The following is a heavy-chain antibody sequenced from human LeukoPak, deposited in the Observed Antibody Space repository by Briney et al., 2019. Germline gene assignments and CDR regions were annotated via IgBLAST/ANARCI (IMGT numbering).Heavy chain of an antibody. D-gene: IGHD3-10*01. CDR1: GGSISSSNYY. Sequence: PSQTLSLTCIVSGGSISSSNYYWGWLRQPPGTGLECIGSIYYSGSSYYNPSLKSRVTISVDTSKNQFSLKLSSVTAADTAVYYCARSGWFGEASMLWGQGTLVTVSS. J-gene: IGHJ4*02. CDR3: ARSGWFGEASML. V-gene: IGHV4-39*01. CDR2: IYYSGSS.